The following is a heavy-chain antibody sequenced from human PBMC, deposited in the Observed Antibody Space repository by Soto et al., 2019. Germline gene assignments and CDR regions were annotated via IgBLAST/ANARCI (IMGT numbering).Heavy chain of an antibody. CDR2: VYYGGST. CDR1: GDSIRSYY. J-gene: IGHJ4*02. V-gene: IGHV4-59*01. D-gene: IGHD3-3*01. Sequence: SETLSLTCTVSGDSIRSYYWTWIRQPPGRGLEWIGHVYYGGSTNYNPSLQSRVTISLDTSKNQFSLRLTSMTAADAAVYYCAGEGALATFGVVWGQGTRVTVSS. CDR3: AGEGALATFGVV.